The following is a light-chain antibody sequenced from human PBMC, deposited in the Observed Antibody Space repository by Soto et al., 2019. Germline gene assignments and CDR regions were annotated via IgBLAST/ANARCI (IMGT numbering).Light chain of an antibody. Sequence: QSVLTQPPSASGSPGQSVTISCTGTSSDVGAYNYVSWYQQHPGKAPKLMIYEVSKRPSGVPDRFSGSKSGNTASLTVSGLQAEDEADYYRSSHAGSNNYVFGTGTKLTVL. CDR3: SSHAGSNNYV. CDR1: SSDVGAYNY. CDR2: EVS. J-gene: IGLJ1*01. V-gene: IGLV2-8*01.